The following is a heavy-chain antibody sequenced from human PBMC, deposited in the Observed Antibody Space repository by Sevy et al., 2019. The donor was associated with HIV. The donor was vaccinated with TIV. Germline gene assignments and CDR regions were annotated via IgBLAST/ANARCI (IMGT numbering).Heavy chain of an antibody. D-gene: IGHD3-9*01. V-gene: IGHV4-61*01. CDR3: ARDQYYDISTGFYAMDV. CDR1: GGSVSSANDY. J-gene: IGHJ6*02. CDR2: VFYFGST. Sequence: SETLSLTCSISGGSVSSANDYWTWIRQSPGKGLEWIGHVFYFGSTNYNPSLKSRVTISLDMSKKQFSLKLSSVTAADTAVYYCARDQYYDISTGFYAMDVWGQGTTVTDSS.